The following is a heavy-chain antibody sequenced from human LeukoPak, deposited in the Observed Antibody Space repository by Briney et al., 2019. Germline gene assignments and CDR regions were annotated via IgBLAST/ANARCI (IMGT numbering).Heavy chain of an antibody. CDR1: GGTFSSYA. CDR2: IIPIFGIA. J-gene: IGHJ3*02. D-gene: IGHD3-16*01. Sequence: SVKVSCKASGGTFSSYAISWVRQAPGQGLEWMGRIIPIFGIANYAQKFQGRVTITANKSTSTACMELSSLRSEDTAVYYCARGWGSGAFDIWGQGTMVTVSS. V-gene: IGHV1-69*04. CDR3: ARGWGSGAFDI.